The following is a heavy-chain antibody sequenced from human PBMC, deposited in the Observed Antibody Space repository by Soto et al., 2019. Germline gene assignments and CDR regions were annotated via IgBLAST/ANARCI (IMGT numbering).Heavy chain of an antibody. CDR1: DFSFTSYA. D-gene: IGHD2-21*02. CDR3: AKQTGTWGDSAIDF. CDR2: LSHDGGNT. Sequence: EVQMLASGGGVVQPGESLRLSCVAPDFSFTSYAMTWVRLAPGKGLQWVAALSHDGGNTYYRDSVRGRFTISRDNSKNNLYLQMNSLKAEDTAIYYCAKQTGTWGDSAIDFWGQGTQVTVSS. V-gene: IGHV3-23*01. J-gene: IGHJ4*02.